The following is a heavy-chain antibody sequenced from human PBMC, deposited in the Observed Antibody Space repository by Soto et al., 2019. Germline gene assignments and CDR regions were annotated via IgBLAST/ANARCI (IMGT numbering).Heavy chain of an antibody. Sequence: PSETLSLTCTVPGGSISSYYWSWIGQRPGKGLEWIGYIHYSGKINYNPSLKSRVTISVDTSKNQFSLNLTSATAADTAVYYCARKGAGASYAHYYMDVWGRGTAVTVSS. J-gene: IGHJ6*03. CDR3: ARKGAGASYAHYYMDV. CDR1: GGSISSYY. V-gene: IGHV4-59*12. CDR2: IHYSGKI. D-gene: IGHD4-17*01.